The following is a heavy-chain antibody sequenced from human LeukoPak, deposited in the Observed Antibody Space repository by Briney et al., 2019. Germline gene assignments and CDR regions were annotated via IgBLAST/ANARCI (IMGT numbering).Heavy chain of an antibody. CDR2: IYYSGST. J-gene: IGHJ5*02. CDR1: GGSFSSYY. CDR3: ARQGDVLRYFDWSRPNWFDP. D-gene: IGHD3-9*01. V-gene: IGHV4-39*01. Sequence: SETLSLTCAVYGGSFSSYYWGWIRQPPGKGLEWIGSIYYSGSTYYNPSLKSRVTISVDTSKNQFSLKLSSVTAADTAVYYCARQGDVLRYFDWSRPNWFDPWGQGTLVTVSS.